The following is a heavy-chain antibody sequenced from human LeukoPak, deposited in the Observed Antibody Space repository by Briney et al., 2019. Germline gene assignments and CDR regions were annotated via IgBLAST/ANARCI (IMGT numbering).Heavy chain of an antibody. Sequence: ASVKVSCKASGYTFTGYYMHWVRQAPGQGLEWMGWINPNSGGTNYAQKFQGRVTMTRDTSISTAYMELSRLRSDDTAVYYCARVALLLRYFDLYYFDYWGQGTLVTVSS. J-gene: IGHJ4*02. CDR3: ARVALLLRYFDLYYFDY. CDR2: INPNSGGT. D-gene: IGHD3-9*01. V-gene: IGHV1-2*02. CDR1: GYTFTGYY.